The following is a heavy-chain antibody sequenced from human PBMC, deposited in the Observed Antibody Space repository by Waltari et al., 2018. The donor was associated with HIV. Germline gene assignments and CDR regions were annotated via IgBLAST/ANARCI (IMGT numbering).Heavy chain of an antibody. Sequence: EYIGRIYTSGSTNYNPSLKSRVTISVDTSKNQFSLKLSSVTAADTAVYYCARARELLWFGQDVWGQGTTVTVSS. V-gene: IGHV4-61*02. CDR2: IYTSGST. D-gene: IGHD3-10*01. CDR3: ARARELLWFGQDV. J-gene: IGHJ6*02.